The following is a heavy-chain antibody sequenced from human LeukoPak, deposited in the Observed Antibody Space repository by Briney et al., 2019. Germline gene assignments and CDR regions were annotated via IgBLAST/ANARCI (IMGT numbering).Heavy chain of an antibody. CDR2: TYYRSKWYN. V-gene: IGHV6-1*01. Sequence: SQTLSVTCAISGDSVSSNNGAWNWIRQSPSRGLEWLGRTYYRSKWYNDYAEFIQGRITINPDTSKNQFSLQLNSVAPEDTAVYYCARALATSGWYTFDFSGQGTLVTVYS. CDR1: GDSVSSNNGA. J-gene: IGHJ4*02. D-gene: IGHD6-19*01. CDR3: ARALATSGWYTFDF.